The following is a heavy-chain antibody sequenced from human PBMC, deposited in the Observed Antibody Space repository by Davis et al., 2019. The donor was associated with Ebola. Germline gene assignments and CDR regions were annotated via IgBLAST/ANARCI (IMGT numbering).Heavy chain of an antibody. CDR1: GFTVRNYH. J-gene: IGHJ3*02. CDR3: AKGIQLWKLSAFDI. V-gene: IGHV3-23*01. D-gene: IGHD5-18*01. Sequence: GESLKISCAASGFTVRNYHISWVRQAPGKGLEWVSAISGSGGSTYYADSVKGRFTISRDNSKNTLYLQMNSLRAEDTAVYYCAKGIQLWKLSAFDIWGQGTMVTVSS. CDR2: ISGSGGST.